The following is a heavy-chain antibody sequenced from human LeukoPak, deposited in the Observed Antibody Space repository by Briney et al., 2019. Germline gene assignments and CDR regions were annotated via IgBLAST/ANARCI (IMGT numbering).Heavy chain of an antibody. J-gene: IGHJ4*02. CDR1: GGSVSSSH. Sequence: SETLSLTCTVSGGSVSSSHWNWLRQFPGKGLEWIACLSYTGKTDYNPSLTSRVTISLDTSENQVSLKLRSVTAADTAVYFCSEGYFEPFDHWGQGILVTVSS. CDR2: LSYTGKT. CDR3: SEGYFEPFDH. V-gene: IGHV4-59*02. D-gene: IGHD2/OR15-2a*01.